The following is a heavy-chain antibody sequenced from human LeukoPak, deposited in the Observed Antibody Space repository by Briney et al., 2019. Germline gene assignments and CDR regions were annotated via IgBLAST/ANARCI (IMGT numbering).Heavy chain of an antibody. Sequence: ASVKVSCKVSGYTLTELSMHWVRQAPGKGLEWMGGFDPEDGETIYAQKFQGRVTMTEDTSTDTAYMELSSLRSEDTAVYYCARLLRHYGSGSYYLNYYYYMDVWGKGTTVTVSS. CDR3: ARLLRHYGSGSYYLNYYYYMDV. J-gene: IGHJ6*03. CDR1: GYTLTELS. CDR2: FDPEDGET. D-gene: IGHD3-10*01. V-gene: IGHV1-24*01.